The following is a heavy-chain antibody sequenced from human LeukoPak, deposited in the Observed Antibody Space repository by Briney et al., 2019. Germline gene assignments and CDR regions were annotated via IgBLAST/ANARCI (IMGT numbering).Heavy chain of an antibody. D-gene: IGHD6-13*01. Sequence: PSETLSLTCTVSGGSIHTYYLSWIRQPPGKGLEWIGYIYSSGSTNYNPSLKSRVTISVDTSKNQFSLKLSSVTAADTAVYYCARRLRYSSSWEDWFDPWGQGTLVTVSS. J-gene: IGHJ5*02. CDR2: IYSSGST. CDR1: GGSIHTYY. CDR3: ARRLRYSSSWEDWFDP. V-gene: IGHV4-4*09.